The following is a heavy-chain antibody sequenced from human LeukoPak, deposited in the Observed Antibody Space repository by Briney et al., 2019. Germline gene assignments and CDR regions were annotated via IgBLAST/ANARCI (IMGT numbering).Heavy chain of an antibody. J-gene: IGHJ4*02. D-gene: IGHD4-17*01. Sequence: SQTLSLTCTVSGGSISGGGYYWSWIRQHPGKGLEWIGYIYYSGTTSYNPSLKRRVTISVDTSKKQFSLKLTSVTAADTAVYYCASLIPSLRYLDYWGQGTLVTVSS. CDR2: IYYSGTT. V-gene: IGHV4-31*02. CDR1: GGSISGGGYY. CDR3: ASLIPSLRYLDY.